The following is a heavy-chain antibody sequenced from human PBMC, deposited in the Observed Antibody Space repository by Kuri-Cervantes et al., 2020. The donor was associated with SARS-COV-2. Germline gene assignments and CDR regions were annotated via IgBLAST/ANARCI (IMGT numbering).Heavy chain of an antibody. CDR1: GLTFSSYG. CDR2: MSYDGINK. V-gene: IGHV3-30*03. J-gene: IGHJ4*02. D-gene: IGHD6-13*01. CDR3: ARGKRGSWYVLDY. Sequence: GGSLRLSCAASGLTFSSYGMHWVRQAPGNEMEWVAVMSYDGINKYYADSVKGRFTITSDNSKNTLYLQMNSLVAEDPAVYYCARGKRGSWYVLDYWGQGTLVTVSS.